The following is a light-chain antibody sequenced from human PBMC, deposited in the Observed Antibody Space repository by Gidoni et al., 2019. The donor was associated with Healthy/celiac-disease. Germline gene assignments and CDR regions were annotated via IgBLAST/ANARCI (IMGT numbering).Light chain of an antibody. J-gene: IGLJ2*01. V-gene: IGLV2-8*01. Sequence: QSALTQPASPSGSPGPSVTISCTGTSSDVGVYDAVSWYQQHPGKAPKLIIYEVTKRPSGVPDRFSGSKSGNTASLTVSGLQVEDEADYYCSAYAGSDNLVFGGGTKLTVL. CDR2: EVT. CDR1: SSDVGVYDA. CDR3: SAYAGSDNLV.